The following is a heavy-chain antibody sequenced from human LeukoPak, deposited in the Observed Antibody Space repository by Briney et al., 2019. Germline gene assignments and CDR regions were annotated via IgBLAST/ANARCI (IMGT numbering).Heavy chain of an antibody. D-gene: IGHD6-13*01. CDR2: ISGSGGST. CDR3: ARTRSVAAAGTNHY. Sequence: GGSLRLSCAASGFTFISYAMSCVRQAPGKGLEWVSAISGSGGSTYYADSVKGRFTISIDNSKNTLYLQMNSLRAEDTAAYYCARTRSVAAAGTNHYRGQGTLVTVSS. V-gene: IGHV3-23*01. CDR1: GFTFISYA. J-gene: IGHJ4*02.